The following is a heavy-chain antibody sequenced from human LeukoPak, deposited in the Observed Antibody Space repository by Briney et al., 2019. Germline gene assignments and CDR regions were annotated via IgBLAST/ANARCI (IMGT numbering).Heavy chain of an antibody. Sequence: PSETLSLTCTVSGGSISSGGYYWSWIRQHPGKGLEWIGYIYYSGSTYCNPSLKSRVTISVDTSKNQFSLKLSSVTAADTAVYYCAXDRHXYCSGGSCYEVDSDSSDAFDIWGQGTMVTVSS. CDR3: AXDRHXYCSGGSCYEVDSDSSDAFDI. D-gene: IGHD2-15*01. CDR1: GGSISSGGYY. CDR2: IYYSGST. V-gene: IGHV4-31*03. J-gene: IGHJ3*02.